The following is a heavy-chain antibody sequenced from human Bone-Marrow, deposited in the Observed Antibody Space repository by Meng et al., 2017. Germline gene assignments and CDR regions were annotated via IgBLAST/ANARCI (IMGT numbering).Heavy chain of an antibody. J-gene: IGHJ4*02. CDR2: ISSSGSTI. CDR3: AREGSYGDYGVDYFDY. Sequence: GGSLRLSCAASGFTFSSYEMNWVRQAPGKGLEWVSYISSSGSTIYYADFVKGRFTISRDNAKNSLYLQMNSLRAEDTAVYYCAREGSYGDYGVDYFDYWGQGTLVTVSS. V-gene: IGHV3-48*03. CDR1: GFTFSSYE. D-gene: IGHD4-17*01.